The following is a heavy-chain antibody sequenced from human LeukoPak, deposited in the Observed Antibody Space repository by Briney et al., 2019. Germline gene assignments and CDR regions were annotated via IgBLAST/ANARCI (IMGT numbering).Heavy chain of an antibody. CDR1: GFTLSRYE. CDR3: VRGDNRDQ. J-gene: IGHJ4*02. D-gene: IGHD2-2*01. CDR2: ISDSGRTV. V-gene: IGHV3-48*03. Sequence: QAGGSLRLSCAASGFTLSRYEMNWVRQAQGKGLEWVSYISDSGRTVYYAESVRGRFTISRDNAENSLYLDMNNLGAEDTAVYFCVRGDNRDQWGQGTLVTVSS.